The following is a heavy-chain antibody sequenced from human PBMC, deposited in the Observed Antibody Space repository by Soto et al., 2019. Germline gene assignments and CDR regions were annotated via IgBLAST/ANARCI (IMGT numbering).Heavy chain of an antibody. D-gene: IGHD7-27*01. V-gene: IGHV3-13*01. CDR1: GFTFSSYD. CDR2: IGTAGDT. Sequence: GGSLRLSCAASGFTFSSYDMHWVRQATGKGLEWVSAIGTAGDTYYPGSVKGRFTISRENAKNSLYLQMNSLRAGDTAVYYCARAQLTGDAFDIWGQGTMATVSS. CDR3: ARAQLTGDAFDI. J-gene: IGHJ3*02.